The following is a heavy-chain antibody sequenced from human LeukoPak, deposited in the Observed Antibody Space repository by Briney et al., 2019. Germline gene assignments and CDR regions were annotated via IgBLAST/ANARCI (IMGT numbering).Heavy chain of an antibody. CDR2: IYYTGST. CDR3: ARDRVPGRY. J-gene: IGHJ4*02. D-gene: IGHD2-2*01. CDR1: GGSVTSGTYF. V-gene: IGHV4-61*01. Sequence: PSETLSLTCTVSGGSVTSGTYFWSWIRQPPGKGLEWIGSIYYTGSTDYDPSLKSRVTISADMSNNQFSRKLTSVTTADTAVYYCARDRVPGRYWGQGTLVTVSS.